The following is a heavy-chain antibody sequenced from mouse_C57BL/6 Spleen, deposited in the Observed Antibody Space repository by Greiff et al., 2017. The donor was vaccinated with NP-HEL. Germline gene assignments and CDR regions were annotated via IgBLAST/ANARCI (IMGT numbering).Heavy chain of an antibody. V-gene: IGHV5-4*01. CDR1: GFTFSSSA. CDR3: AREENYGAMDY. D-gene: IGHD1-1*01. J-gene: IGHJ4*01. CDR2: ISAGGSYT. Sequence: DVMLVESGGGLVKPGGSLKLSCAASGFTFSSSAMSWVRQTPDKRLEWVATISAGGSYTYYPDNVKGRFTISRDNAKNNLYLQMSHLKSEDTAMYYFAREENYGAMDYWGQGTSVTVSS.